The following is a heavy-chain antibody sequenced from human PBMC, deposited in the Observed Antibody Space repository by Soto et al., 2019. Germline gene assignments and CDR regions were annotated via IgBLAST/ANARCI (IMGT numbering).Heavy chain of an antibody. CDR1: GFSLSTSGVG. CDR2: IYWDDGK. Sequence: QITLKESGPTLVKPTQTLTLTCTFSGFSLSTSGVGVGWIRQPPGKALEWLALIYWDDGKPYSPSLKSRLTITKDTSKNHMVLRMTNMDPVDTATYYCAHRRWGSTEGACDIWGQGTMVTVSS. CDR3: AHRRWGSTEGACDI. D-gene: IGHD3-16*01. V-gene: IGHV2-5*02. J-gene: IGHJ3*02.